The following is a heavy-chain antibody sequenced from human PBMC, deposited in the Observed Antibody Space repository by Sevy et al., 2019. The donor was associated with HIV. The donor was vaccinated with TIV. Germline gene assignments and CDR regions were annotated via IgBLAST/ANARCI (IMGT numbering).Heavy chain of an antibody. J-gene: IGHJ5*02. CDR3: ARSPPIVVVPGAPSWFDP. Sequence: SETLSLTCAVHGGSFSGYYWNWIRQPPGKGLEWIGEINHSGSTNYNPSLKSRVTISLDTTKNQFPLKLSSVTAADTAVYYCARSPPIVVVPGAPSWFDPWGQGTLVTVSS. CDR1: GGSFSGYY. D-gene: IGHD2-2*01. CDR2: INHSGST. V-gene: IGHV4-34*01.